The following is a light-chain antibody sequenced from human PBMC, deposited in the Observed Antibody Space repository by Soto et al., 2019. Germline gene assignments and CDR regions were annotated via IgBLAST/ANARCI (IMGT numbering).Light chain of an antibody. CDR3: QQYNGYRTWT. Sequence: DIQMTQSPATLSASVGDRVSITCRASQDISRWLAWYQQKPGKATNVLIWDASSLQRGVPSRFTGSGSETELTLTINGLQPDDFATYYCQQYNGYRTWTFGQGTKV. J-gene: IGKJ1*01. CDR2: DAS. V-gene: IGKV1-5*01. CDR1: QDISRW.